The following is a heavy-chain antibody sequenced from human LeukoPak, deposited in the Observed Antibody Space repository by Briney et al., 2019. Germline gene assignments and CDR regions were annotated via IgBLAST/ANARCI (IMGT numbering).Heavy chain of an antibody. D-gene: IGHD3-22*01. CDR2: IIPIFGTA. J-gene: IGHJ4*02. CDR1: GGTFSSYA. CDR3: ALPYDSSGYYPSYFDY. V-gene: IGHV1-69*13. Sequence: SVKVSCKASGGTFSSYAISWVRQAPGQGLEWMGGIIPIFGTADYAQKFQGRVTITADESTSTAYMELSSLRSEDTAVYYCALPYDSSGYYPSYFDYWGQGTLVTVSS.